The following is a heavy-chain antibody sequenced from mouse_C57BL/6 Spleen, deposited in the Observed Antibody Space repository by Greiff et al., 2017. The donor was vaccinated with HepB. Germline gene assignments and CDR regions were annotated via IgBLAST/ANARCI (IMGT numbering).Heavy chain of an antibody. CDR3: AMGFPYYWYFDV. V-gene: IGHV5-17*01. Sequence: EVQLVESGGGLVKPGGSLKLSCAASGFTFSDYGMHWVRQAPEKGLEWVAYISSGSSTIYYADTVKGRFTISRDNAKNTLFLQMTSLRSEDTAMYYCAMGFPYYWYFDVWGTGTTVTVSS. CDR2: ISSGSSTI. CDR1: GFTFSDYG. J-gene: IGHJ1*03.